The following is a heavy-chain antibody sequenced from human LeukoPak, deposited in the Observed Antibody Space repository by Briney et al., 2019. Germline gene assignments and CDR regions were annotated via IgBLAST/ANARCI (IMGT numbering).Heavy chain of an antibody. CDR2: VNPNSGNT. V-gene: IGHV1-8*01. J-gene: IGHJ6*03. CDR3: ARSSRSYYYYYMDV. CDR1: GYTFTSYD. Sequence: ASVKVSCKASGYTFTSYDINWVRQATGQGLEWMGWVNPNSGNTAYAQKFQGRVTMTRNISISTAYMELSSLRSEDTAVYYCARSSRSYYYYYMDVWGKGTTVTISS.